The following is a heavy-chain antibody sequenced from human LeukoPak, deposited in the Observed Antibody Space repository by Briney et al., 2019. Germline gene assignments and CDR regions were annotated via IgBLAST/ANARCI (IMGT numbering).Heavy chain of an antibody. D-gene: IGHD6-6*01. CDR3: ARSIAARVDY. J-gene: IGHJ4*02. Sequence: ASVKVSCKASGYTFTSYDINWVQQATGQGLEWMGWMNPNSGNTGYAQKFQGRATMTRNTSISTAYMELSSLRSEDTAVYYCARSIAARVDYWGQGTLVTVSS. V-gene: IGHV1-8*01. CDR2: MNPNSGNT. CDR1: GYTFTSYD.